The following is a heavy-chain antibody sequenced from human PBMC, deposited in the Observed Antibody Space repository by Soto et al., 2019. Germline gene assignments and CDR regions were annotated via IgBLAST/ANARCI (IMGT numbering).Heavy chain of an antibody. V-gene: IGHV3-74*01. D-gene: IGHD2-21*01. Sequence: EVQLVESGGGLVQPGGSLRLSCAASGLTFSSNWMFWVRQLPGKGLLWVSRINSDGSETTYVDSVKGRFTTSSDNAKNTLYVQLTSMRVEGTAVYYCARDCEGSWGQGTLVTVSS. CDR1: GLTFSSNW. CDR3: ARDCEGS. J-gene: IGHJ5*02. CDR2: INSDGSET.